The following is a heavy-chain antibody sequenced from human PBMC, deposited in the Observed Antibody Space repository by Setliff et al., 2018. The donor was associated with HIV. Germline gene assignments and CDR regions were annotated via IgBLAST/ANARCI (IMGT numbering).Heavy chain of an antibody. D-gene: IGHD2-2*01. V-gene: IGHV1-2*06. Sequence: ASVKVSCKASGYTFTDFYIHWMRQAPGQGLEWMGRINPKSGVANYLKRFEGRVTMTSDTSTNTAHMELRSLRSDDTAVYYCAHNTYCSSTSCYFGYWGQGTLVTVSS. CDR2: INPKSGVA. J-gene: IGHJ4*02. CDR1: GYTFTDFY. CDR3: AHNTYCSSTSCYFGY.